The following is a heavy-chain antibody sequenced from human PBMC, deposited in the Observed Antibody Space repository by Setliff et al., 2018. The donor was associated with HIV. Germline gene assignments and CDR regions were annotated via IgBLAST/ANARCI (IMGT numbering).Heavy chain of an antibody. CDR1: GFTFSNAW. CDR2: ISGSGGST. V-gene: IGHV3-23*01. D-gene: IGHD6-25*01. Sequence: GGSLRLSCVASGFTFSNAWMSWVRQTSGKGLEWVSAISGSGGSTYYADSVKGRFTISRDNSKNTLYLQMNSLRAEDTAVYYCAKARQGVDYWGQGTLVTVSS. CDR3: AKARQGVDY. J-gene: IGHJ4*02.